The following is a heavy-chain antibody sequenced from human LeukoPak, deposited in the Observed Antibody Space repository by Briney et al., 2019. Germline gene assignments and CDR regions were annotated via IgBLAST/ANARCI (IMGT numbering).Heavy chain of an antibody. D-gene: IGHD2-2*01. V-gene: IGHV4-39*07. CDR3: ARPPQEIVVVPAANEYNWFDP. CDR1: GGSISSSSYY. CDR2: IYYSGST. J-gene: IGHJ5*02. Sequence: SETLSLTCTVSGGSISSSSYYWGWIRQPPGKGLEWIGSIYYSGSTYYNPSLKSRVTISVDTSKNQFSLKLSSVTAADTAVYYCARPPQEIVVVPAANEYNWFDPWNQGTLVTVSS.